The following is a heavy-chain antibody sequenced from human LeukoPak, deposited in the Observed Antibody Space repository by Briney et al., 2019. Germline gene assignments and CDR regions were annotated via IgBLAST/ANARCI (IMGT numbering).Heavy chain of an antibody. CDR3: ALETPGGYMDV. CDR1: GGSISSGSYY. D-gene: IGHD3-16*01. Sequence: SETLSLTCTVSGGSISSGSYYWSWIRQPAGKGLEWIGRIYTGGSTNYNPSLKSRVTISVDTSKNQFSLKLSSVTAADTAVYYCALETPGGYMDVWGKGTTVTVSS. CDR2: IYTGGST. J-gene: IGHJ6*03. V-gene: IGHV4-61*02.